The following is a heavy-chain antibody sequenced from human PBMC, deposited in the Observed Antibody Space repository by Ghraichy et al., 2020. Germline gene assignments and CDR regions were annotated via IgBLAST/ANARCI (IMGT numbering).Heavy chain of an antibody. CDR2: IFYTGST. D-gene: IGHD2-15*01. J-gene: IGHJ5*02. CDR3: ARSRYCSGATCYEDFNFFAR. V-gene: IGHV4-59*01. Sequence: SETLSLTCTVSGGSIGTFYWSWLRQPPGKGLEWIGHIFYTGSTNYNPSLKSRLTISVDTSRNQFSLNLKSVTAADTAVYYCARSRYCSGATCYEDFNFFARGGQGTLVTVAS. CDR1: GGSIGTFY.